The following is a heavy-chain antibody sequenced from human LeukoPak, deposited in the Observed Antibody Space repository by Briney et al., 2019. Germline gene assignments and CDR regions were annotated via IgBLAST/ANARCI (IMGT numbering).Heavy chain of an antibody. V-gene: IGHV4-59*12. CDR3: ARDVYNSRFYGFDY. D-gene: IGHD6-13*01. CDR2: IYYSGST. J-gene: IGHJ4*02. CDR1: GGSISSYY. Sequence: SETLSLTCTVSGGSISSYYWSWIRQPPGKGLEWVGYIYYSGSTNRNPSLKSRVTMSLDTSKNQFSLRLTSVTAADTAVYYCARDVYNSRFYGFDYWGQGTLVTVSS.